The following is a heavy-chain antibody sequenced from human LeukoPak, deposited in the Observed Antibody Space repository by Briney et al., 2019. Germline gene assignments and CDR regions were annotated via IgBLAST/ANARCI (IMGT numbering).Heavy chain of an antibody. CDR3: ARRHTQNFDY. J-gene: IGHJ4*02. Sequence: GESLQISCTGSGYRFTTYWIAWVRQMPGKGLEWMGIIYPGDSETKYSPSFQGHVTISVDKSINTAYLQWTTLKASDTAIYFCARRHTQNFDYWGQGSLVTVFS. CDR1: GYRFTTYW. V-gene: IGHV5-51*01. CDR2: IYPGDSET. D-gene: IGHD2-15*01.